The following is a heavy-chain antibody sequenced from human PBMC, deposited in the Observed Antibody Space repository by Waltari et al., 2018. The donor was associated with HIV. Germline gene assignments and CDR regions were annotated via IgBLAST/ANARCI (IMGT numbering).Heavy chain of an antibody. J-gene: IGHJ4*02. CDR2: IYYRGST. CDR1: GGSISSSSHY. Sequence: QLQLQESGPGLVKPSETLSLTCTVSGGSISSSSHYWGWIRQPPWKGLEWIGSIYYRGSTYYNPSLKSRVTISVDTSKNQFSLKLSSVTAADTAVYYCARHPRTNLDYGDYWGQGTLVTVSS. D-gene: IGHD2-8*01. V-gene: IGHV4-39*01. CDR3: ARHPRTNLDYGDY.